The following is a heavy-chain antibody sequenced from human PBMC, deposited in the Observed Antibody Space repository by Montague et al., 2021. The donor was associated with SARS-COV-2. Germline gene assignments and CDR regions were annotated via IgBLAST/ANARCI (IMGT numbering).Heavy chain of an antibody. D-gene: IGHD3-9*01. CDR2: ALYNKGT. J-gene: IGHJ4*02. CDR1: GVSVTDYY. Sequence: SETLSLTCTVSGVSVTDYYWSWIRQHPGKGLEWVGDALYNKGTNFNHSLNSRVAISVETSKNKYSLRLTTVTAAETAFYYYVGQPHNDALNGPPDFWGQGTLVTVSS. V-gene: IGHV4-59*08. CDR3: VGQPHNDALNGPPDF.